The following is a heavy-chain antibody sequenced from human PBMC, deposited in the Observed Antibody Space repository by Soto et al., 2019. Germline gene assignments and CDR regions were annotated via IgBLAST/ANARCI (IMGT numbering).Heavy chain of an antibody. CDR1: GFTFSSYS. J-gene: IGHJ4*02. CDR2: ISSSSSTI. V-gene: IGHV3-48*02. D-gene: IGHD5-18*01. CDR3: ARAVGLVDTAMEGNY. Sequence: EVQLVESGGGLVQPGGSLRLSCAASGFTFSSYSMNWVRQAPGKGLEWVSYISSSSSTIYYADSVKGRFTISRDNAKNSLYLQMNSLRDEDTAVYYCARAVGLVDTAMEGNYWGQGTLVTVSS.